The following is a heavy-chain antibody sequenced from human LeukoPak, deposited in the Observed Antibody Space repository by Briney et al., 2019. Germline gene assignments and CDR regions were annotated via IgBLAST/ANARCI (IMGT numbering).Heavy chain of an antibody. CDR2: ISAYNGNT. CDR3: ARTSYYDFWSGYYPDFDY. J-gene: IGHJ4*02. D-gene: IGHD3-3*01. CDR1: GYTFTSYD. V-gene: IGHV1-18*01. Sequence: ASVKVSCKASGYTFTSYDINWVRQATGQGLEWMGWISAYNGNTNYAQKLQGRVTMTTDTSTSTAYMELRSLRSDDTAVYYCARTSYYDFWSGYYPDFDYWGQGTLVTVSP.